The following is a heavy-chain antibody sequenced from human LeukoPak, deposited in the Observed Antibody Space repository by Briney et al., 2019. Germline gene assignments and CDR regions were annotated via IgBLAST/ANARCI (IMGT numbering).Heavy chain of an antibody. CDR2: INPSGGST. J-gene: IGHJ4*02. CDR3: ARDARVYYYDSSGYYYPY. Sequence: ASVKVSCKASGYTFTSYYMHWARQAPGQGLEWMGIINPSGGSTSYAQKFQGRVTMTRDTSTSTVYMELSSLRSEDTAVYYCARDARVYYYDSSGYYYPYWGQGTLVTVSS. CDR1: GYTFTSYY. V-gene: IGHV1-46*03. D-gene: IGHD3-22*01.